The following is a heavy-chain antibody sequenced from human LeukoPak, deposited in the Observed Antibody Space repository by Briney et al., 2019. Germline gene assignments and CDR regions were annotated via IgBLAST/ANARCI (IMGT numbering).Heavy chain of an antibody. CDR1: GGFISSYY. CDR2: IYYSGST. V-gene: IGHV4-59*01. J-gene: IGHJ4*02. D-gene: IGHD3-22*01. Sequence: SETLSLTCAVSGGFISSYYWSWIRQPPGKGLEWIGYIYYSGSTNYNPSLKSRVTISVDTSKNQFSPKLSSVTAADTAVYYCARGTRAYYYDSSGYYDVWGQGTLVTVSS. CDR3: ARGTRAYYYDSSGYYDV.